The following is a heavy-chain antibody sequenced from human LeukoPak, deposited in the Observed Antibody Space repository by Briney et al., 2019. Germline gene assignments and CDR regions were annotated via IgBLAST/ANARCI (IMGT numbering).Heavy chain of an antibody. D-gene: IGHD2-15*01. CDR3: ARDPHGRYYFDY. CDR2: INPSGGST. Sequence: ASVKVSCKASGYTFTSYYIHWVRQAPGQGREWMGIINPSGGSTSYAQKFQGRVTMTRDTSMSTVYMELSSLRSEDTAVYYCARDPHGRYYFDYWGQGTLVTVSS. J-gene: IGHJ4*02. CDR1: GYTFTSYY. V-gene: IGHV1-46*01.